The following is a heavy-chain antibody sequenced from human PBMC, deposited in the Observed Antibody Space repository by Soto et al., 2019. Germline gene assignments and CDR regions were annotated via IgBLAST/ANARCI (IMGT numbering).Heavy chain of an antibody. CDR3: AREDPGYGSAY. CDR2: INHSGST. D-gene: IGHD3-10*01. J-gene: IGHJ4*02. V-gene: IGHV4-34*01. Sequence: QVQLQQWGAGLLRPSETLSLTCVVYGGYFSDYYWSWIRQPPGEGLEWIGEINHSGSTNYNPSLKSRVTISVDTSKNQFSLKLRSVTAADTAVYYCAREDPGYGSAYWGQGTLVTVSS. CDR1: GGYFSDYY.